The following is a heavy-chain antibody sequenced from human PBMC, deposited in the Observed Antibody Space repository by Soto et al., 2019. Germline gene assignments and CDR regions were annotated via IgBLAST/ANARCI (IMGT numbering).Heavy chain of an antibody. CDR1: GGSFSGYY. V-gene: IGHV4-34*01. J-gene: IGHJ4*02. D-gene: IGHD3-10*01. CDR2: INHSGST. Sequence: SETLSLTCAVYGGSFSGYYWSWIRQPPGKGLEWIGEINHSGSTNYNPSLKSRVTISVDTSKNQFSLKLSSVTAADTAVYYCARGSDYYGSGSYYNDYWGQGTLVTVSS. CDR3: ARGSDYYGSGSYYNDY.